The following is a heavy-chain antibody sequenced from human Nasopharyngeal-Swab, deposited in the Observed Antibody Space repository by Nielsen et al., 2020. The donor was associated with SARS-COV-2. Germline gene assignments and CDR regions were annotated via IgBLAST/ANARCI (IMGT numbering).Heavy chain of an antibody. D-gene: IGHD2-15*01. Sequence: SETLSLTCTVSGGSISSYYWSWIRQPPGKGLEWIGYTYHSGSTHYNPSLKSRVTISVDTSKDQFSLKLSSVTAADTAVYYCARAGYCSGGSCYSNDAFDIWGQGTMVTVSS. V-gene: IGHV4-59*08. CDR3: ARAGYCSGGSCYSNDAFDI. J-gene: IGHJ3*02. CDR1: GGSISSYY. CDR2: TYHSGST.